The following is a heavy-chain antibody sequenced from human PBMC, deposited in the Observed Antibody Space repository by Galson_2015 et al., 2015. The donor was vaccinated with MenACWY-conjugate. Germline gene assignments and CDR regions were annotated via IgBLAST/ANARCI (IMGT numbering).Heavy chain of an antibody. D-gene: IGHD6-6*01. CDR1: GYTFTSYG. CDR3: ARWGPSSYLLEY. V-gene: IGHV1-18*01. CDR2: SSAYNGVT. Sequence: QSGAAVKKPGESLKISCTASGYTFTSYGVSWVRQAPGQGLEWMVWSSAYNGVTNYAQKLQGRVSMTTDTYTTSAYVELRSLTSDYTAVYYCARWGPSSYLLEYWGQGTLVTVSS. J-gene: IGHJ4*02.